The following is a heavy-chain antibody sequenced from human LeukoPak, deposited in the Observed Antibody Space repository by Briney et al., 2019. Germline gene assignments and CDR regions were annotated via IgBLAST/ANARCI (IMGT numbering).Heavy chain of an antibody. CDR1: GGSFSGYY. Sequence: PSQTLSLTCAVYGGSFSGYYWSWLRQPPGKGLEGVGEINHSGSTNYNPSLKSRVTISVDTSKNQFSLKLSSVTAAETAVYYCARGGHDYVWGSYRVYYFDYWGQGALVTVSS. J-gene: IGHJ4*02. V-gene: IGHV4-34*09. D-gene: IGHD3-16*02. CDR3: ARGGHDYVWGSYRVYYFDY. CDR2: INHSGST.